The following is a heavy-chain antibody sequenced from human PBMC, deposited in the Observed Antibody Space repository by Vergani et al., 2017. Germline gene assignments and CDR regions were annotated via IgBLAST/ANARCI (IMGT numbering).Heavy chain of an antibody. CDR3: ARLYGRDSSGSKYFDY. CDR2: IHPADSDT. D-gene: IGHD3-22*01. Sequence: EVQLVQSGAEVKKPGESLKISCQISGYSFTNYWIGWVRQMPGQGLEWMGIIHPADSDTRYSPSFQGQVTISVDKSTSTAYLQRSSLRASDIAMYYCARLYGRDSSGSKYFDYWGQGTLVTVSS. J-gene: IGHJ4*02. CDR1: GYSFTNYW. V-gene: IGHV5-51*01.